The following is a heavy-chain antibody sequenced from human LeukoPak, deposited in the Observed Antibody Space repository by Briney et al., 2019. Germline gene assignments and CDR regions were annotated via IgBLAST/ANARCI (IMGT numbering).Heavy chain of an antibody. D-gene: IGHD1-26*01. CDR2: IPYDGSNK. CDR3: AKGQVGATGAFYFDY. Sequence: GGSLRLSCAASGFIFSSYGMHWVRQAPGKGLEWVAFIPYDGSNKYHADSVKGRFTISRDNSKNTLFLQINSLRAEDTAVYFCAKGQVGATGAFYFDYWGQGTLVTVSS. V-gene: IGHV3-30*02. J-gene: IGHJ4*02. CDR1: GFIFSSYG.